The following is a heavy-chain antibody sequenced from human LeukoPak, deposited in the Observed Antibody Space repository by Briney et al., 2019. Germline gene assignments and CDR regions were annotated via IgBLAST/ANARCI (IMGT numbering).Heavy chain of an antibody. CDR1: GSIFTSYW. CDR3: ARHLSIAARLPWFDP. J-gene: IGHJ5*02. D-gene: IGHD6-6*01. CDR2: IYPGDSDT. V-gene: IGHV5-51*01. Sequence: GASLKISCKGSGSIFTSYWIGLVRQLPGKGLELMGVIYPGDSDTRYSPSFQGQVTISADKSISTAYLQWSSLKASDTAMYYCARHLSIAARLPWFDPWGQGTLVTVSS.